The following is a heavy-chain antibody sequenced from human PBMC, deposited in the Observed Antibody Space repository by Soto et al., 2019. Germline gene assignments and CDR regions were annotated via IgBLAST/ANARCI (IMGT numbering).Heavy chain of an antibody. D-gene: IGHD6-6*01. V-gene: IGHV4-31*03. CDR1: VVSISGADYY. CDR3: ARVGPSSSEAFDI. Sequence: QVPLPDAGPGLVKPSQTLSLSCTSSVVSISGADYYWSWSRQHPETGLEWIEYIYYSANTYYNSALNSRVTISVDTSKNHFSLSLSAVPAADTAVYFCARVGPSSSEAFDIWGQVTMITVSS. CDR2: IYYSANT. J-gene: IGHJ3*02.